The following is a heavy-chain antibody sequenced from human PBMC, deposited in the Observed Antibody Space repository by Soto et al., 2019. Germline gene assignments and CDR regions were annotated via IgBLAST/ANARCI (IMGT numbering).Heavy chain of an antibody. CDR3: ALKEDMVRGDY. CDR1: GGTFSSHT. CDR2: IIPILGIA. D-gene: IGHD3-10*01. V-gene: IGHV1-69*02. J-gene: IGHJ4*02. Sequence: QVQLVQSGAEVKKPGSSVKVSCKASGGTFSSHTISWVRQAPGQGLEWMGRIIPILGIANYAQKFQGRVTITADKSTSTAYMELSSLRSEDTAVYYCALKEDMVRGDYWGQGTLVTVSS.